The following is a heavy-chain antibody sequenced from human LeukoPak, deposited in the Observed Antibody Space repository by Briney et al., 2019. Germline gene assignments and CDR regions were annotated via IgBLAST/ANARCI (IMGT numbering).Heavy chain of an antibody. CDR1: GFTVSSYY. V-gene: IGHV3-66*01. CDR3: ARSYSNHLFGMDV. D-gene: IGHD4-11*01. Sequence: GGSLRLSCAASGFTVSSYYMTWVRPAPGKGRWWVSVIYSGGSTYYADSVKGRVAFSRDNSKNTVFLQMNSVRAEDTAVYYCARSYSNHLFGMDVWGQGTTVTVSS. CDR2: IYSGGST. J-gene: IGHJ6*02.